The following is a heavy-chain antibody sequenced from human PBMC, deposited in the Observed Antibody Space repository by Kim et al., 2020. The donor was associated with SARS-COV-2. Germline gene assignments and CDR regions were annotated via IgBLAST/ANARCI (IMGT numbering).Heavy chain of an antibody. CDR3: ARVSTMVRGVIITELHYFDY. CDR2: INHSGST. Sequence: SETLSLTCAVYGGSFSGYYWSWIRQPPGKGLEWIGEINHSGSTNYNPSLKSRVTISVDTSKNQFSLKLSSVTAADTAVYYCARVSTMVRGVIITELHYFDYWGQGTLVTVSS. V-gene: IGHV4-34*01. J-gene: IGHJ4*02. CDR1: GGSFSGYY. D-gene: IGHD3-10*01.